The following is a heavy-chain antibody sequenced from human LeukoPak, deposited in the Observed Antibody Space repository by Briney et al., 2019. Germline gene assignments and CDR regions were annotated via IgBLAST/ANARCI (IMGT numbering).Heavy chain of an antibody. V-gene: IGHV4-31*03. CDR2: IYYSGST. CDR3: ARRYYDNSGYRYYFDY. D-gene: IGHD3-22*01. Sequence: SQTLPLTCTVSGGAISSGGYFWSWIRQHPGKGLECIGYIYYSGSTYYNPSLRSRVTISVDTSKNQFSLKLSSVTAADTAVCYCARRYYDNSGYRYYFDYWGQGTLVTVSS. CDR1: GGAISSGGYF. J-gene: IGHJ4*02.